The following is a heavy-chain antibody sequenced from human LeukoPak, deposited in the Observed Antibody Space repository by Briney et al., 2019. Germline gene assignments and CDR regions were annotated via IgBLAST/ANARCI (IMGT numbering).Heavy chain of an antibody. CDR1: DASINIYY. CDR3: ARGYNYGAHYWFDY. CDR2: IYNSGST. D-gene: IGHD5-18*01. J-gene: IGHJ4*02. V-gene: IGHV4-59*01. Sequence: SETLSLTCTVSDASINIYYWSWIRQPPGKGLEWIGYIYNSGSTNYNPSLRRRVTISMDTSKKQFSLKLTSVPAADTAMYYCARGYNYGAHYWFDYWGQGTLVTVSS.